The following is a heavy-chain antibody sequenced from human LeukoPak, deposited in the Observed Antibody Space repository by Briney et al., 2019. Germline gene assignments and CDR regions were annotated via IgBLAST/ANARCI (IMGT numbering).Heavy chain of an antibody. V-gene: IGHV3-23*01. Sequence: PGGSLRLSCAASGFTFSSYAMSWVRQAPGKGLEWVSAISGSGGSTYYADSVKGRFTISRDNSKNTLYLQMNSLRAEDTAVYYCAKDGPHYDILTGYGDYWGQGTLVTVSS. J-gene: IGHJ4*02. D-gene: IGHD3-9*01. CDR3: AKDGPHYDILTGYGDY. CDR2: ISGSGGST. CDR1: GFTFSSYA.